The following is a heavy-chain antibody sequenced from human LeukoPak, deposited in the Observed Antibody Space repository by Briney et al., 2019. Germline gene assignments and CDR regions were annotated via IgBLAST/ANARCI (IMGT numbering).Heavy chain of an antibody. CDR2: VNADGSDT. Sequence: GGSLRLSCEASGFTFSSDWMGWVRQAPGKGLEWVANVNADGSDTYHVDSVKGRFTISRSNAKKSLFLQMNSLRVEDTALYYCVRWGVTAGMQDWGQGTLITVSS. D-gene: IGHD6-19*01. V-gene: IGHV3-7*01. CDR3: VRWGVTAGMQD. CDR1: GFTFSSDW. J-gene: IGHJ1*01.